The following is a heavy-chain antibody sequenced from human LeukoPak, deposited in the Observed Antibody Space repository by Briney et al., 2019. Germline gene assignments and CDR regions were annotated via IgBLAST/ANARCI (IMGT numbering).Heavy chain of an antibody. J-gene: IGHJ2*01. V-gene: IGHV1-69*13. CDR2: IIPIFGTA. Sequence: SVKVSCKASGGTFSSYAISWVRQAPGQGLEWMGGIIPIFGTANYAQKFQGRVTITADESTSTAYMKLSSLRSEDTAVYYCARDKYIAAAGTGYWYFDLWGRGTLVTVSS. CDR3: ARDKYIAAAGTGYWYFDL. CDR1: GGTFSSYA. D-gene: IGHD6-13*01.